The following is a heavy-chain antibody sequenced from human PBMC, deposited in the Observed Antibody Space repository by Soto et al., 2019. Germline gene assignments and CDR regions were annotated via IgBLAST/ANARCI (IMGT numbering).Heavy chain of an antibody. J-gene: IGHJ4*02. CDR2: ISYDGSD. Sequence: QMQLVESGEGVVQPGRSLRLSCVASGFPFREFGMHWVRQAPGKGLEWVALISYDGSDDADSVKGRFTISRDDSRDTLFLHMDNLRPDDTGVYYCARRWNYYLDFWGQGTLVAVSS. CDR3: ARRWNYYLDF. CDR1: GFPFREFG. D-gene: IGHD1-1*01. V-gene: IGHV3-33*05.